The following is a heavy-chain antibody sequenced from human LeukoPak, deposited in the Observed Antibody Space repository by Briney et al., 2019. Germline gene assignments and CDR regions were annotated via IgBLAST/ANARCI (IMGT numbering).Heavy chain of an antibody. J-gene: IGHJ6*03. CDR3: ERLFTYYYMGV. CDR2: ISGSGGST. V-gene: IGHV3-23*01. CDR1: GFTFSSYA. Sequence: GGSLRLSCAASGFTFSSYAMSWVRQAPGKGLEWVSAISGSGGSTYYADSVKGRFTISRDNSKNTLYLQMNSLRAEDTAVYYCERLFTYYYMGVWGKGTTVTVSS. D-gene: IGHD3-22*01.